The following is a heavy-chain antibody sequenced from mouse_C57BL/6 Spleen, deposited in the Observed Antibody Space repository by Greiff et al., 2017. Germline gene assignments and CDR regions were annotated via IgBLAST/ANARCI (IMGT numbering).Heavy chain of an antibody. V-gene: IGHV1-9*01. Sequence: QVQLQQSGAELMKPGASVKLSCKATGYTFTGYCIEWVKQRPGHGLEWIEEILPGSGSTNYNEKFKGKATFTADTSSNTAYMQLSSLTTEDSAIYYCARTVSTMVTTSYYFDYWGQGTTLTVSS. CDR3: ARTVSTMVTTSYYFDY. CDR1: GYTFTGYC. J-gene: IGHJ2*01. D-gene: IGHD2-1*01. CDR2: ILPGSGST.